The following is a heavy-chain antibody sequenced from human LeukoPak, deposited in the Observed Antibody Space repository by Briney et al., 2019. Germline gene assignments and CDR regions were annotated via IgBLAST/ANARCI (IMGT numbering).Heavy chain of an antibody. CDR3: AKRGVVIRVILVGFHKEAYYFDS. CDR1: GITLSNYG. Sequence: LGGSLRLSCAVSGITLSNYGMSWVRQAPGKGLEWVAGISDSGGRTNYADSVKGRFTISRDNPKNTLYLQINSLRAEDTAVYFCAKRGVVIRVILVGFHKEAYYFDSWGQGALVTVSS. V-gene: IGHV3-23*01. D-gene: IGHD3-22*01. J-gene: IGHJ4*02. CDR2: ISDSGGRT.